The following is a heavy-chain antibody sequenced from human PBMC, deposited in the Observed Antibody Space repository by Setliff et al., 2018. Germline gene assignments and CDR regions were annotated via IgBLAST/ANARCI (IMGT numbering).Heavy chain of an antibody. CDR3: AKLVWLTTWYYMDV. CDR1: GFTFSDYY. CDR2: ISSSGSTI. V-gene: IGHV3-11*01. D-gene: IGHD5-18*01. Sequence: GGSVRLSCAASGFTFSDYYMSWIRQAPGKGLEWVSYISSSGSTIYYADSVKGRFTISRDNAKNSLYLQMNSLRAEDTAVYYCAKLVWLTTWYYMDVWGKGTTVTVSS. J-gene: IGHJ6*03.